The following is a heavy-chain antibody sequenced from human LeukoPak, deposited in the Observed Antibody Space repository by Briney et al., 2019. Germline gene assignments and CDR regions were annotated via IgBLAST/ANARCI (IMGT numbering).Heavy chain of an antibody. V-gene: IGHV3-23*01. CDR1: GFTFSSHA. CDR3: AKSPSYCRGDCYSTFEY. J-gene: IGHJ4*02. Sequence: GGSLRLSCAASGFTFSSHAMSWVRQAPGEGLEWVSAFTAGGINTYYADSVKGRFTISRDNSKNTLYLHMNSLRAEDTAVYYCAKSPSYCRGDCYSTFEYWGQGTLVTVSS. D-gene: IGHD2-21*02. CDR2: FTAGGINT.